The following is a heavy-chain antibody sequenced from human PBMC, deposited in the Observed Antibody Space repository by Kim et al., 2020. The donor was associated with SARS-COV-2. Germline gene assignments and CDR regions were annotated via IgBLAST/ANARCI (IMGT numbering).Heavy chain of an antibody. V-gene: IGHV3-23*01. J-gene: IGHJ4*02. CDR1: GFTFSTSP. CDR2: ISWDGKRT. Sequence: GGSLRLSCVASGFTFSTSPMGWVRQAPGEGLEWVSRISWDGKRTYYADSVKGRVTMSSDKSKNTVYLEMNNLRVEDTAVYYCAKGVTNSGFDYWGQGAQVTLSS. CDR3: AKGVTNSGFDY. D-gene: IGHD4-17*01.